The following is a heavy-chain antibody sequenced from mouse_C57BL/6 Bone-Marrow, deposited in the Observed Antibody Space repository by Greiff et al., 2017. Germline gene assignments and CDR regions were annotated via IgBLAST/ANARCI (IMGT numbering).Heavy chain of an antibody. CDR2: INPSTGGT. Sequence: EVQLQQSGPELVKPGASVKISCKASGYSFTGYYMNWVKQSPEKSLEWIGEINPSTGGTTYNQKFKAKATLTVDKSSSTAYMQLKSLTSEDSAVYYCARGGAYDYEAWFAYWGQGTLVTVSA. CDR1: GYSFTGYY. V-gene: IGHV1-42*01. CDR3: ARGGAYDYEAWFAY. J-gene: IGHJ3*01. D-gene: IGHD2-4*01.